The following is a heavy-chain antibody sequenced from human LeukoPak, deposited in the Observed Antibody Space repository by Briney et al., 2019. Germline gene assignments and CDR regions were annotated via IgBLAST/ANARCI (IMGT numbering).Heavy chain of an antibody. V-gene: IGHV4-39*07. CDR1: GGSISSSSYY. CDR3: ARVMTTVEFDP. J-gene: IGHJ5*02. D-gene: IGHD4-17*01. Sequence: PSETLSLTCTVSGGSISSSSYYWGWIRQPPGKGLEWIGSIYYSGSTYYNPSLKSRVTISVDTSKNQFSLKLSSVTAADTAVYYCARVMTTVEFDPWGQGTLVTVSS. CDR2: IYYSGST.